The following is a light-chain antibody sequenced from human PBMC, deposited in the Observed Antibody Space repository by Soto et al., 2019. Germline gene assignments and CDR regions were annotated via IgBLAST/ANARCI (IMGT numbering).Light chain of an antibody. Sequence: EIVMTQSPATLSVSPGERATLSCRASQSVSSNLAWYQQKPGQAPRLLIYGASTRATGIPARFSGSGSGTEFNLTISSLQSEDFAVYYCQQYNNWFTFGPGTKVDIK. CDR3: QQYNNWFT. CDR2: GAS. V-gene: IGKV3-15*01. J-gene: IGKJ3*01. CDR1: QSVSSN.